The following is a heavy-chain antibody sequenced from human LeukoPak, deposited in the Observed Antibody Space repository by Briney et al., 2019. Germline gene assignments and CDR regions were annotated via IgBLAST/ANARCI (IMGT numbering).Heavy chain of an antibody. CDR3: SRHEAGSDRCYFDN. CDR1: GGSISTNY. D-gene: IGHD6-19*01. Sequence: SETLSLTCTVSGGSISTNYWNWIRQPPGKGLEWIGYVHYSGSTNYNPSLKSRVTISLDTSKNQFFLKLSSVSAADTAVYYCSRHEAGSDRCYFDNWGQGSLVTVSS. CDR2: VHYSGST. V-gene: IGHV4-59*08. J-gene: IGHJ4*02.